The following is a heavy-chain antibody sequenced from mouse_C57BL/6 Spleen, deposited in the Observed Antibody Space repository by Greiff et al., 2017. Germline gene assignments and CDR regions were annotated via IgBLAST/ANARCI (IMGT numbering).Heavy chain of an antibody. D-gene: IGHD1-1*01. Sequence: EVQLQQSGPELVKPGASVKISCKASGYTFTDYYMNWVKQSHGKSLEWIGDINPNNGGTSYNQKFKGKATLTVDKSSSTAYMELRSLTSEDSAVYYCARYYYYGSSHYWYFDVWGTGTTVTVSS. CDR2: INPNNGGT. CDR1: GYTFTDYY. J-gene: IGHJ1*03. CDR3: ARYYYYGSSHYWYFDV. V-gene: IGHV1-26*01.